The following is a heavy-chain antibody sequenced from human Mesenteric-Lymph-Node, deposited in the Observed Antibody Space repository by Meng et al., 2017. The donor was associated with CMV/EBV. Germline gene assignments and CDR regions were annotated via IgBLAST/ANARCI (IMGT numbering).Heavy chain of an antibody. J-gene: IGHJ5*02. CDR3: ARPWTAAGP. V-gene: IGHV3-21*01. Sequence: GESLKISCAASGFTFSSYSMNWVRQAPGKGLEWVSSISSSSTYIYYADSVKGRFTISRDNAKNSLYLQMNSLRAEDTAVYYCARPWTAAGPWGQGTLVTVSS. CDR2: ISSSSTYI. CDR1: GFTFSSYS. D-gene: IGHD6-13*01.